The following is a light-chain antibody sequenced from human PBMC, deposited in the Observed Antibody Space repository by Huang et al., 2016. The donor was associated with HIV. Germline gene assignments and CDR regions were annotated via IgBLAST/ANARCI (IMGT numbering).Light chain of an antibody. V-gene: IGKV1-13*02. CDR2: DAA. CDR3: QQFNGFSLT. Sequence: AIQLTQSPPSLSASAGDRVTITCRASQDINSALAWYQQKPGKAPKLLIYDAANLKSGVPSRVSGSGSGTDFTLSISSLQPEDFATYYCQQFNGFSLTFGGGTRVEIK. J-gene: IGKJ4*01. CDR1: QDINSA.